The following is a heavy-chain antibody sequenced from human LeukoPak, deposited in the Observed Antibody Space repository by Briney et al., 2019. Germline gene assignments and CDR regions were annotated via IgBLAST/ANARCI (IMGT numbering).Heavy chain of an antibody. J-gene: IGHJ5*02. V-gene: IGHV1-8*01. Sequence: ASVKVSCKASGYTFTSYDINWVRQATGQGLERMGWMNPNSGNTGYAQKFQGRVTMTRNTSISTAYMELSSLRSEDTAVYYCARWSYRQQQGFSASGPGWFDPWGQGTLVTVSS. CDR3: ARWSYRQQQGFSASGPGWFDP. CDR2: MNPNSGNT. CDR1: GYTFTSYD. D-gene: IGHD6-13*01.